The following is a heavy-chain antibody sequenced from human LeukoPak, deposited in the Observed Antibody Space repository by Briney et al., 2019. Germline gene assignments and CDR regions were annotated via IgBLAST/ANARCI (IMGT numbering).Heavy chain of an antibody. CDR1: GFTVSSNS. CDR3: ARDRILGSRDDAFDI. CDR2: IYSDNT. J-gene: IGHJ3*02. Sequence: GGSLRLSCTVSGFTVSSNSMSWVRQAPGKGLEWVSFIYSDNTHYSDSVKGRFTISRDNAKNSLYLQMNSLRAEDTAVYYCARDRILGSRDDAFDIWGQGTMVTVSS. V-gene: IGHV3-53*01. D-gene: IGHD3-3*02.